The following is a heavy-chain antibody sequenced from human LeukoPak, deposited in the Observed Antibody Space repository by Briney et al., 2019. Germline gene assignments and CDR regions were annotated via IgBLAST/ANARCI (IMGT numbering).Heavy chain of an antibody. CDR1: GFTFSSYG. D-gene: IGHD3-10*01. Sequence: GGSLRLSCAASGFTFSSYGMHWVRQAPGKGLEWVAVISYDVSNKYYADSVKGRFTISRDNSKNTLYLQMNSLRAEDTPVYYCAKSSGSGRYSLALFVYWGQGTLVTVSS. CDR3: AKSSGSGRYSLALFVY. V-gene: IGHV3-30*18. J-gene: IGHJ1*01. CDR2: ISYDVSNK.